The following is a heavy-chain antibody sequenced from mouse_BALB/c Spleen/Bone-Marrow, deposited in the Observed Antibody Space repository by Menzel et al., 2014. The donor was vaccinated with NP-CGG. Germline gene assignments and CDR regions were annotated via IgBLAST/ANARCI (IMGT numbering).Heavy chain of an antibody. CDR2: IYPGDGDT. Sequence: QVQLQHPGAELVRPGSSVEISCKASGYAFSNYWMNWMKQRPGQGLEWIGQIYPGDGDTNYNGEFKGKATLTADKSSNTAYMQLSSLTSEDSAVYFCASRGDYSYSMDYWGQGTSVTVSS. CDR3: ASRGDYSYSMDY. CDR1: GYAFSNYW. J-gene: IGHJ4*01. V-gene: IGHV1-80*01. D-gene: IGHD1-1*01.